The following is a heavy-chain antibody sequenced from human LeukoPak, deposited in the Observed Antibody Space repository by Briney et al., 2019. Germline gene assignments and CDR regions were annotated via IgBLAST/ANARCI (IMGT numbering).Heavy chain of an antibody. CDR1: GFTFSSYE. V-gene: IGHV3-48*03. D-gene: IGHD3-22*01. CDR3: AELGITMIGGV. Sequence: PGGSLRLSCAASGFTFSSYEMNWVRQAPGKGLEWVSYISSSGSTIYYSDSVKGRFTISRDNAKNSLYLQMNSLRAEDMAVYYCAELGITMIGGVWGKGTTVTISS. CDR2: ISSSGSTI. J-gene: IGHJ6*04.